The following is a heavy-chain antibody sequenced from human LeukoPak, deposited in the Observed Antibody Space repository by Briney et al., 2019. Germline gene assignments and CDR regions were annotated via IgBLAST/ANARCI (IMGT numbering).Heavy chain of an antibody. CDR3: ARGYYDSSGYYGDDFDY. J-gene: IGHJ4*02. D-gene: IGHD3-22*01. CDR2: ISSSSSYI. Sequence: GGSLRLYCAASGFTFSSYSMNWVRQAPGKGLEWVSSISSSSSYIYYADSVKGRFTISRDNAKNSLYLQMNSLRAEDTAVYYCARGYYDSSGYYGDDFDYWGQGTLVTVSS. V-gene: IGHV3-21*01. CDR1: GFTFSSYS.